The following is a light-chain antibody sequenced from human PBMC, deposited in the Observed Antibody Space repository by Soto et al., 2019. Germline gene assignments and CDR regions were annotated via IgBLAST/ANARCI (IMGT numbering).Light chain of an antibody. J-gene: IGKJ1*01. V-gene: IGKV1-5*01. CDR2: DAS. CDR1: QSISSW. Sequence: DIQMTQSPSTLSASVGDIVTITCRASQSISSWLAWYQQKPGKAPKLLIYDASSLESGVPSRFSGSGSGTEFTLTISSLQPDDFATYYCQQYNRTFGQGTKVEIK. CDR3: QQYNRT.